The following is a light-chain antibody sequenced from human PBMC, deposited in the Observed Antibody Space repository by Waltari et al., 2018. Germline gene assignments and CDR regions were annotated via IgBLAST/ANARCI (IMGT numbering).Light chain of an antibody. V-gene: IGKV4-1*01. CDR2: WAS. CDR1: QRVLYSSNNKNY. CDR3: QQYYSTPPA. Sequence: DIVMTQSPDSLAVSLGERATINCKSNQRVLYSSNNKNYLAWYQQKPGQPPKLLIYWASTRESGVPDRFSGSGSGTDFTLTISSLQAEDVAVYYCQQYYSTPPAFGGGTKVGIK. J-gene: IGKJ4*01.